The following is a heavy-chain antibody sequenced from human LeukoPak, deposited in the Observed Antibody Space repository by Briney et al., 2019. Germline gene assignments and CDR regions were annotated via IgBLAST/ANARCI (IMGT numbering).Heavy chain of an antibody. V-gene: IGHV4-59*01. CDR1: GGSISSYY. J-gene: IGHJ6*02. CDR3: ATDAGGSGRHYYYGMDV. CDR2: IYYSGST. Sequence: SETLSLTCTVSGGSISSYYWSWIRQPPGKGLEWIGYIYYSGSTNYNPSLKSRVTISVDTSKNQFSLKLSSVTAADTAVYYCATDAGGSGRHYYYGMDVRGQGTTVTVSS. D-gene: IGHD3-10*01.